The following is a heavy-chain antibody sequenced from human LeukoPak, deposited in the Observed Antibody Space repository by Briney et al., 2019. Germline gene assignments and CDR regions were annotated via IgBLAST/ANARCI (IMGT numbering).Heavy chain of an antibody. CDR3: AREVGSAARGR. J-gene: IGHJ4*02. CDR2: IKEDGSEK. Sequence: PGGSLRLSCATSGFTFDSYWMSWVRQAPGKGLEWVANIKEDGSEKYYVDSVKGRFTISRDNAKNSVYLQMNSLRADDTAVYYCAREVGSAARGRWGQGTLVTVSS. D-gene: IGHD2-2*01. V-gene: IGHV3-7*05. CDR1: GFTFDSYW.